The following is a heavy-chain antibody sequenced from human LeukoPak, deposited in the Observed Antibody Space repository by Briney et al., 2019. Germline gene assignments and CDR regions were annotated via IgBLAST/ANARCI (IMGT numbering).Heavy chain of an antibody. J-gene: IGHJ4*02. CDR1: GGSISSDSYY. CDR3: AIIRFLEWPPSD. CDR2: IYYSGST. D-gene: IGHD3-3*01. V-gene: IGHV4-39*01. Sequence: PSETLSLTCTVSGGSISSDSYYWAWIRQPPGKGLEWIASIYYSGSTYYNPSLKSRVTISVDTSRNQFSLKLSSVTAADTAVYYCAIIRFLEWPPSDWGQGTLVTVSS.